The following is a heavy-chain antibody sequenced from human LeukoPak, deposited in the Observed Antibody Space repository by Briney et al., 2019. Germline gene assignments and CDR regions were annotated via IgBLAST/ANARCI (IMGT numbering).Heavy chain of an antibody. CDR3: ARGPYCSSTSCLNWFDP. V-gene: IGHV4-39*07. CDR2: IYHSGST. J-gene: IGHJ5*02. CDR1: GGSISSSSYY. Sequence: PSETLSLTCTVSGGSISSSSYYWGWIRQPPGKGLEWIGSIYHSGSTNYNPSLKSRVTISVDTSKNQFSLKLSSVTAADTAVYYCARGPYCSSTSCLNWFDPWGQGTLVTVSS. D-gene: IGHD2-2*01.